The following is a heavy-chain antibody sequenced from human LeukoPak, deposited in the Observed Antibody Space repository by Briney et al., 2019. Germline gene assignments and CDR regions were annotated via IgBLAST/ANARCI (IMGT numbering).Heavy chain of an antibody. CDR1: GGSFSGYY. J-gene: IGHJ4*02. CDR2: ISYSGST. CDR3: AGHHPRNTVDF. V-gene: IGHV4-59*08. D-gene: IGHD2-8*02. Sequence: SETLSLTCAVYGGSFSGYYWSWIRQPPGKGLEWIGYISYSGSTNYNPSLKSRVTISLDTSKNQFSLKLSSVTAADTAVYYCAGHHPRNTVDFWGQGTLVTVSS.